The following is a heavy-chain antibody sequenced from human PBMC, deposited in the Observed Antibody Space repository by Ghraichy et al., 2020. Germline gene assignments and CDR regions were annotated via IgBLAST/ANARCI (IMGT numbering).Heavy chain of an antibody. V-gene: IGHV3-23*01. J-gene: IGHJ5*02. CDR3: AKVNWNDPIHP. CDR1: GFTASAYP. D-gene: IGHD1-1*01. Sequence: GGSLRLSCSVSGFTASAYPMSWVRQVPGKGLEWVSAIHGRGGATYYADSVKGRFTLSRDNSRNTLYLQMSSLRVEDTALYYCAKVNWNDPIHPWGQGTLVTVSS. CDR2: IHGRGGAT.